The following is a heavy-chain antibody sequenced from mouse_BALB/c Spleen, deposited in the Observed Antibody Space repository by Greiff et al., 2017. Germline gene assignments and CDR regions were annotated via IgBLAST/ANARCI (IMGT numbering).Heavy chain of an antibody. CDR2: IRNKANGYTT. Sequence: EVQVVESGGGLVQPGGSLRLSCATSGFTFTDYYMSWVRQPPGKALEWLGFIRNKANGYTTEYSASVKGRFTISRDNSQSILYLQMNTLRAEDSATYYCARDMGAYWGQGTLVTVSA. J-gene: IGHJ3*01. CDR1: GFTFTDYY. V-gene: IGHV7-3*02. CDR3: ARDMGAY.